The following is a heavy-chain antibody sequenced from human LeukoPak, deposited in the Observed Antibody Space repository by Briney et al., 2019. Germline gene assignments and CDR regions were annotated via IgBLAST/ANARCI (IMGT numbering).Heavy chain of an antibody. V-gene: IGHV4-61*01. CDR1: GGSVSSGSDY. J-gene: IGHJ4*02. D-gene: IGHD3-10*01. Sequence: SETLSLTCTVSGGSVSSGSDYWSWIRQPPGKGLEWIGHIAYSGSTNYNPSLKSRVTISLDTSKNQLSLRLRSVTTADTAVYYCARGQAALWFGELWGQGTLVTVSS. CDR2: IAYSGST. CDR3: ARGQAALWFGEL.